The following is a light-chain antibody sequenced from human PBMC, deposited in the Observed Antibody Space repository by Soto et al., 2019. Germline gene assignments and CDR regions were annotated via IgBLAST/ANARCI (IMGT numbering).Light chain of an antibody. CDR2: SSS. J-gene: IGLJ3*02. Sequence: QAVVTQEPSLTVSPGGTVTLTCASGTGAVTSGYYPSWFQQRPGQAPRALIYSSSKKHSWTPARFSGSLLGGKAALTLSAVQPEDEADYYCLLYSGGIWVFGGGTKLTVL. CDR1: TGAVTSGYY. CDR3: LLYSGGIWV. V-gene: IGLV7-43*01.